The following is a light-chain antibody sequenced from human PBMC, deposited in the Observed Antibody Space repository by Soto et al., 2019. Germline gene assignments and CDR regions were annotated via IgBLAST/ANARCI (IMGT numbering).Light chain of an antibody. J-gene: IGKJ1*01. CDR3: LQHNNFPWT. CDR1: QGISSY. CDR2: AAS. V-gene: IGKV1-9*01. Sequence: IQLTQSPSSLSASVGDRFTITCRASQGISSYLAWYQQKPGKAPKLLIYAASTLQSGVPSRFSGSGSGTYFTLTISSLQPEDFATYFCLQHNNFPWTFGQGTKVDIK.